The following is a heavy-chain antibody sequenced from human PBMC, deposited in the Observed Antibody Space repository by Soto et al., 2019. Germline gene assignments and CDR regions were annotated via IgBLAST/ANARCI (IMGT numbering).Heavy chain of an antibody. CDR1: GGSISSGGYY. CDR3: ARGQPYSNYVLFWFDP. Sequence: SETLSLTCTVPGGSISSGGYYWSWIRQHPGKGLEWVGYMYYSGSTYYNPALKSRVTISVDTSKNQFSLKLSSVTAADTALYYCARGQPYSNYVLFWFDPWGQGTLGTFS. J-gene: IGHJ5*02. V-gene: IGHV4-31*03. D-gene: IGHD4-4*01. CDR2: MYYSGST.